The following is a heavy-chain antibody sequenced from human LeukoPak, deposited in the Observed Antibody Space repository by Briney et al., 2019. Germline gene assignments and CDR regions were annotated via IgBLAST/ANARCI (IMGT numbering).Heavy chain of an antibody. Sequence: SETLSLTCTISGASISGFYWSWIRQPPGKGLEWMGSINYSGSTNYNPSLKSRVTISIDPSKNQMSPKLRSVTAADTAVYYCARDPIHREDYNADWGQGALVSVSS. D-gene: IGHD5-24*01. J-gene: IGHJ4*02. V-gene: IGHV4-59*01. CDR2: INYSGST. CDR3: ARDPIHREDYNAD. CDR1: GASISGFY.